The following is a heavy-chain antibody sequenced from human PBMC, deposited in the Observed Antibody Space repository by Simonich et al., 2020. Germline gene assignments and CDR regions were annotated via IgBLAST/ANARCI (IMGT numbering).Heavy chain of an antibody. Sequence: EVQLVQSGAEVKKPGESLKISCKGSGYSFTSYWIGWGRQMPGKGLEWTGIISPGGSDTRYSQSFQGQVTISADKSISTAYLQWSSLKASDTAMYYCVRQGDVLQFLEWSSWGQGTLVTVSS. D-gene: IGHD3-3*01. CDR3: VRQGDVLQFLEWSS. V-gene: IGHV5-51*01. J-gene: IGHJ5*02. CDR1: GYSFTSYW. CDR2: ISPGGSDT.